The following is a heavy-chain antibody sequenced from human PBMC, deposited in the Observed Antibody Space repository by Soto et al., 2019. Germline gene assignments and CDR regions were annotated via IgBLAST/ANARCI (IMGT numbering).Heavy chain of an antibody. CDR2: ISGSGGST. J-gene: IGHJ4*02. V-gene: IGHV3-23*01. CDR1: GFTFSSYA. CDR3: AKTRRGGFGEFDY. Sequence: EVQLLESGGGLVQPGGSLRLSCAASGFTFSSYAMSGVRQAPGKGLEWVSAISGSGGSTYYADSVKGRFTLSRDNSKNTRYLQMNSLRAEDTAVYYCAKTRRGGFGEFDYWGQGTLVTVSS. D-gene: IGHD3-10*01.